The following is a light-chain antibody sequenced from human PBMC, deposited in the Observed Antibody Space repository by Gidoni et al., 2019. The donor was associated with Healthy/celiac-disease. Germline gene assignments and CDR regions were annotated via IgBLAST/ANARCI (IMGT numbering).Light chain of an antibody. V-gene: IGLV2-14*01. Sequence: QSALTQPASVSXXXGQSITISCTGTSSDVGGYNYVSCYQQQPGKAPKLMIYDVSTRPSGVSNRFSGSKSGNTASLTIXGLQAEDEADYYCSSYTSSSTLDVVFGGGXKLTVL. CDR2: DVS. CDR3: SSYTSSSTLDVV. J-gene: IGLJ2*01. CDR1: SSDVGGYNY.